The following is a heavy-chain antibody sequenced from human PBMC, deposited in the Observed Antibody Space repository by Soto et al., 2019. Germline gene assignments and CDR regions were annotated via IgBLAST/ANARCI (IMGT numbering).Heavy chain of an antibody. CDR2: IKQDGSEK. J-gene: IGHJ4*02. CDR3: ARDRSGWYMEFDY. Sequence: EVQVVESGGGLVQPGGSLRLSCAASGFTFSGYWMSWVGQAPGKGLEWVANIKQDGSEKNYVDSVKGRFTISRDNAKNSLYLQMNSLGAEDTAVYYCARDRSGWYMEFDYWGQGTLVTVSS. D-gene: IGHD6-19*01. V-gene: IGHV3-7*01. CDR1: GFTFSGYW.